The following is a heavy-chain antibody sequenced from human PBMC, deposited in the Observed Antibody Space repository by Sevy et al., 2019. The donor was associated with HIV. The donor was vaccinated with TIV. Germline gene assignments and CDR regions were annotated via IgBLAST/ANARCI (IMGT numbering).Heavy chain of an antibody. CDR1: GYSFTSYW. CDR3: ARHYYYDSSGYYAFDI. CDR2: IYPGDSDT. V-gene: IGHV5-51*01. J-gene: IGHJ3*02. D-gene: IGHD3-22*01. Sequence: GESLKISCKGSGYSFTSYWIGWVRQMPGKGLEWMWIIYPGDSDTRYSPSFQGQVTISADKSISTAYLQWSSLKASDTAMYYCARHYYYDSSGYYAFDIWGQGTMVTVSS.